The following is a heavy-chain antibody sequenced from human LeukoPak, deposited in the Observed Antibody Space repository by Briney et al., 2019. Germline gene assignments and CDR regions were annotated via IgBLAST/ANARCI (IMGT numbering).Heavy chain of an antibody. V-gene: IGHV4-59*05. CDR2: TDYSGST. J-gene: IGHJ4*02. Sequence: PGGSLRLSCAASGFTFSGYWMNWVRQAPGKGLEWIGSTDYSGSTYYNPSLRSRVTIYVDPSNNQISLKLSSVTAADTAMYYCAKSGGYGLIDYWGQGTLVTVSS. CDR1: GFTFSGYW. CDR3: AKSGGYGLIDY. D-gene: IGHD1-26*01.